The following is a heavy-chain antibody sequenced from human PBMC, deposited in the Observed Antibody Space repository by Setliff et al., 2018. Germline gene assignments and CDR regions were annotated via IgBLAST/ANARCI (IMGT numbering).Heavy chain of an antibody. CDR3: MRQVGGGLWYFDY. J-gene: IGHJ4*02. Sequence: PSETLSLTCTVSGGSISSYYWSWIRQPAGKGLEWIGHIYIGGSANYNPSLKSRVNLSLDMSKTQFSLHLNSVTAADTAVYYCMRQVGGGLWYFDYWGQGILVTVSS. CDR1: GGSISSYY. D-gene: IGHD2-15*01. CDR2: IYIGGSA. V-gene: IGHV4-4*07.